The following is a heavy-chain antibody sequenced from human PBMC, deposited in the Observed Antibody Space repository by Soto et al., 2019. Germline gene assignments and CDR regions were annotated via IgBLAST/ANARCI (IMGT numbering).Heavy chain of an antibody. CDR3: AREAFGVQASWFDP. CDR2: VSASNGKT. D-gene: IGHD3-10*01. Sequence: QIQLVQSGSEVRMPGASVKVSCKASGYIFTTYSITWVRPAPGQGLEWMGWVSASNGKTNYAQKFEDRVTMTTDTSTTTAYMELRSLRSDDTAVYYCAREAFGVQASWFDPWGQGTLVTVSS. CDR1: GYIFTTYS. J-gene: IGHJ5*02. V-gene: IGHV1-18*01.